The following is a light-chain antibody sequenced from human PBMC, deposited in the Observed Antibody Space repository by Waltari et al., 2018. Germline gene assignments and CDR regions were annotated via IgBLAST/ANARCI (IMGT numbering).Light chain of an antibody. J-gene: IGLJ1*01. Sequence: QSALTQPRSVSGSPGQSVTISCPGNSSDGGGYNYVSWYQQHPGKAPKLMIYDVSKRPSGVPDRFSGSKSGNTASLTISGLQAEDEADYYCCSYAGSYTYVFGTGTKVTVL. CDR3: CSYAGSYTYV. CDR1: SSDGGGYNY. V-gene: IGLV2-11*01. CDR2: DVS.